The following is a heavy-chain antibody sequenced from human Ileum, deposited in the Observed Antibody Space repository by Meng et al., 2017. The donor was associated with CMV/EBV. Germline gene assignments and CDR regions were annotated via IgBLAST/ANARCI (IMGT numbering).Heavy chain of an antibody. CDR3: ANLDWAIYREPRTFDY. V-gene: IGHV3-74*03. CDR2: INTDGSTT. D-gene: IGHD3/OR15-3a*01. CDR1: GFTFSSYW. J-gene: IGHJ4*02. Sequence: SGFTFSSYWMHWVRHAPGKGLMWVSRINTDGSTTTYADSVKGRFTISRDNAKNTLYLQMNSLRAEDTAVYYCANLDWAIYREPRTFDYWGQGTLVTVSS.